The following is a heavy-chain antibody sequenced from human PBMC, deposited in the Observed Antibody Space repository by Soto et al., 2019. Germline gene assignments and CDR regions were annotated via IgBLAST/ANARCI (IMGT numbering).Heavy chain of an antibody. CDR2: ISWNSGSI. D-gene: IGHD6-13*01. CDR3: AKGPIAAAGIHYFDY. J-gene: IGHJ4*02. Sequence: GGSLRLSCAASGFTFDDYAMHWVRQAPGKGLEWVSGISWNSGSIGYADPVKGRFTISRDNAKNSLYLQMNSLRAEDTALYYCAKGPIAAAGIHYFDYWGQGTLVTVSS. CDR1: GFTFDDYA. V-gene: IGHV3-9*01.